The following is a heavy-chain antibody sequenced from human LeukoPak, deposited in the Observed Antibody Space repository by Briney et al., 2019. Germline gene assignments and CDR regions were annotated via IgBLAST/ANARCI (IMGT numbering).Heavy chain of an antibody. CDR3: ARSLLVVPDASGEHDAFDM. D-gene: IGHD2-8*02. CDR1: GYTFTHYG. J-gene: IGHJ3*02. CDR2: ISAYNGDT. Sequence: GASVKASCKTSGYTFTHYGISWVRQAPGQGLEWVGWISAYNGDTKYAQNFQDKVTMTTDTSTTTAYMELRSLTSDDTAVYYCARSLLVVPDASGEHDAFDMWGQGTMVTVSS. V-gene: IGHV1-18*01.